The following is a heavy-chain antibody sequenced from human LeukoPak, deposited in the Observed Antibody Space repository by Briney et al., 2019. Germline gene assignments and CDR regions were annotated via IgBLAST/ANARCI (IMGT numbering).Heavy chain of an antibody. Sequence: PSETLSLTSTVLGGSISSYYWSWIRQPPGKGLEWFGYIYYSGSTTYNPSLKSRVTISVATSKKQFSLKLSSVTAADTAVYYCARGPWYYDSSGYYPGAFDIWVQGTMVTVSS. J-gene: IGHJ3*02. D-gene: IGHD3-22*01. CDR1: GGSISSYY. CDR2: IYYSGST. CDR3: ARGPWYYDSSGYYPGAFDI. V-gene: IGHV4-59*01.